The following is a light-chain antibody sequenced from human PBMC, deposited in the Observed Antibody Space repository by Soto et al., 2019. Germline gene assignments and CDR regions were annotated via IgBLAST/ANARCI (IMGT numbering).Light chain of an antibody. CDR2: EVS. Sequence: SVLTXPASVSGSPGQSITISCTGTSSDVGGYNYVSWYQQQSGKAPKLIIHEVSNRPSGVSNRFSGSKSGNTASLTISGLQAEDEADYYCDSYTSSRAYVFGIGTKVTVL. V-gene: IGLV2-14*01. CDR1: SSDVGGYNY. CDR3: DSYTSSRAYV. J-gene: IGLJ1*01.